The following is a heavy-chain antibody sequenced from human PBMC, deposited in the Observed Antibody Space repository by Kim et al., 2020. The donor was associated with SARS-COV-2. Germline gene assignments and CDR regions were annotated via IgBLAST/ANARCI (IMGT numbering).Heavy chain of an antibody. CDR2: TYYRSKWYN. V-gene: IGHV6-1*01. CDR1: GDSVSSNSAA. CDR3: ARDTRGTGTFCGGDCYYFDY. Sequence: SQTLSLTCAISGDSVSSNSAAWNWIRQSPSRGLEWLGRTYYRSKWYNDYAVSVKSRITINPDTSKNQFSLQLNSVTPEDTAVYYCARDTRGTGTFCGGDCYYFDYWGQGTLVTVSS. J-gene: IGHJ4*02. D-gene: IGHD2-21*02.